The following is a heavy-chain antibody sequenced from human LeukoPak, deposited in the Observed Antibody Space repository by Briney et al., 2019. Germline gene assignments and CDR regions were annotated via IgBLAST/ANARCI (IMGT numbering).Heavy chain of an antibody. V-gene: IGHV4-59*01. CDR1: GGSISSYY. D-gene: IGHD1-26*01. Sequence: SETLSLTCTVSGGSISSYYWSWIRQPPGKGLEWIGYIYYSGTTNYNPSLKSRVTISVDTSKNQFPLKLSSVTTADTAVYYCARARGPTSPIDYWGQGTLVTVSS. J-gene: IGHJ4*02. CDR3: ARARGPTSPIDY. CDR2: IYYSGTT.